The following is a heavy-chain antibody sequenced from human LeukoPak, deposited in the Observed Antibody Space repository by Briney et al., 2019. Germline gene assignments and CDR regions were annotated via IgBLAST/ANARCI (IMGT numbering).Heavy chain of an antibody. D-gene: IGHD6-6*01. CDR3: ARDSTSSYYFES. V-gene: IGHV3-66*01. CDR1: GFNVSSNY. CDR2: IYSGYST. Sequence: GGSMRLSCVVSGFNVSSNYMNWVRQAPGKGLEWVSVIYSGYSTYYSDSVKGRFTVSRDNSKNTVYLQMNSLRGEDTAVYYCARDSTSSYYFESWGQGTLVSVSS. J-gene: IGHJ4*02.